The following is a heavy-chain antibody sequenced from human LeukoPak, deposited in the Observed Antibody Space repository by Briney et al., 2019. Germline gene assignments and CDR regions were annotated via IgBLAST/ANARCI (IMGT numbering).Heavy chain of an antibody. CDR3: ARGLRYCSSTSCSPGSRFDP. J-gene: IGHJ5*02. V-gene: IGHV4-34*01. CDR2: INHSGST. Sequence: PSETLSLTCAVYGGSFSGYYWSWIRQPPGKGLEWIGEINHSGSTNYNPSLKSRVPISVDTSKNQFSLKLSSVTAADTAVYYCARGLRYCSSTSCSPGSRFDPWGQGTLVTVSS. D-gene: IGHD2-2*01. CDR1: GGSFSGYY.